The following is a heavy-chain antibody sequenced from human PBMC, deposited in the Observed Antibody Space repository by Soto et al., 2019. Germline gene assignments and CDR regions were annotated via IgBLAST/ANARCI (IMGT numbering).Heavy chain of an antibody. V-gene: IGHV3-23*01. D-gene: IGHD2-2*01. J-gene: IGHJ4*02. CDR2: ISGSGGST. CDR1: GFTFSSYA. CDR3: ARATSYCSSTSCYSYYFDH. Sequence: PGGSLRLSCAASGFTFSSYAMSWVRQAPGKGLEWVSAISGSGGSTYYADSVKGRFTISRDNSKNTLYLQMNSLRAEDTAVYYCARATSYCSSTSCYSYYFDHCGQGTLVTVSS.